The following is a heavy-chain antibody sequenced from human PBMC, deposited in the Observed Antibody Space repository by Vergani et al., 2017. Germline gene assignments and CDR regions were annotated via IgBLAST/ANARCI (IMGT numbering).Heavy chain of an antibody. CDR2: ISGSGGST. Sequence: EQLVESGGGLVKPGGSLRLSCEASGFTFNAYYMSWVRQAPGKGLECVSAISGSGGSTYYADSVKGRFTISRDNSKNTLYLQMNSLRAEDTAVYYCAKSGGNPGLFDYWGQGTLVTVSS. D-gene: IGHD4-23*01. V-gene: IGHV3-23*04. CDR1: GFTFNAYY. J-gene: IGHJ4*02. CDR3: AKSGGNPGLFDY.